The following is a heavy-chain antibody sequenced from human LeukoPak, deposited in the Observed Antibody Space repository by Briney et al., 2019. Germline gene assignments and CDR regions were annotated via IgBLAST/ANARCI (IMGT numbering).Heavy chain of an antibody. J-gene: IGHJ4*02. CDR1: GYTFTGYY. CDR3: ARMYEWFGELLPPLDY. CDR2: INPNSGGT. D-gene: IGHD3-10*01. V-gene: IGHV1-2*02. Sequence: GASVKVSCKASGYTFTGYYMHWVRQAPGQGLEWMGWINPNSGGTNYAQKFQGRVTMTRDTSISTAYMELSRLRSDDTAVYYCARMYEWFGELLPPLDYWGQGTLVTVSS.